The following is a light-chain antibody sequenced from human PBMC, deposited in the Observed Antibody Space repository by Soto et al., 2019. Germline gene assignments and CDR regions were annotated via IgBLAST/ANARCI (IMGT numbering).Light chain of an antibody. Sequence: DIHLTQSPSTLSASVGDRVTITCRASQSISSWLAWYQQKPGKAPKLLIYKASPLESGVPSRFSGSGSGTEFPLTISSLQPDDFATYYCQHWVDYMWTFGQGTKVEIK. CDR3: QHWVDYMWT. CDR2: KAS. J-gene: IGKJ1*01. V-gene: IGKV1-5*03. CDR1: QSISSW.